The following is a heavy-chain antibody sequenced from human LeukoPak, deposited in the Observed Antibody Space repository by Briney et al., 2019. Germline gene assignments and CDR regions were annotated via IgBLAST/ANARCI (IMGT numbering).Heavy chain of an antibody. CDR3: ARGDFWSGDLNWFDP. D-gene: IGHD3-3*01. Sequence: GASVKVSCKASGYTFTSYDINWVRQATGQGLEWMGWMNPNSGNTGYAQKFQGRVTMTRNTSISTAYMELSSLRSEDTAVYYCARGDFWSGDLNWFDPWGQGTLVTVSS. CDR1: GYTFTSYD. CDR2: MNPNSGNT. J-gene: IGHJ5*02. V-gene: IGHV1-8*01.